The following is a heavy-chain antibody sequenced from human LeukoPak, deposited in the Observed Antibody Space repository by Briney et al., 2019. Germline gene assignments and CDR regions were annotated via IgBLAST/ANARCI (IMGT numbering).Heavy chain of an antibody. CDR3: TTFLYYYGSELADWFDP. D-gene: IGHD3-10*01. CDR1: GFTFSSYS. V-gene: IGHV3-21*03. CDR2: ISSSSSYI. J-gene: IGHJ5*02. Sequence: GGSLRLSCAASGFTFSSYSMNWVRQAPGKGLEWVSSISSSSSYIYYADSVKGRFTISRDNAKNSLYLQMNSLKTEDTAVYYCTTFLYYYGSELADWFDPWGQGTLVTVSS.